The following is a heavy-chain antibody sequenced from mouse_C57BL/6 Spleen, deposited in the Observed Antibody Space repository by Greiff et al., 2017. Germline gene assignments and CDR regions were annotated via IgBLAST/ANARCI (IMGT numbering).Heavy chain of an antibody. Sequence: EVQGVESGGGLVQPGGSLSLSCAASGFTFTDYYMSWVRPPPGKALEWLGFIRNKANGYTTEYSASVKGRFTISRDNSQSILYLQMNALRAEDSATYYCARALRGVYYGDYIDDGGQGTSGTVSS. CDR3: ARALRGVYYGDYIDD. V-gene: IGHV7-3*01. D-gene: IGHD2-1*01. J-gene: IGHJ4*01. CDR2: IRNKANGYTT. CDR1: GFTFTDYY.